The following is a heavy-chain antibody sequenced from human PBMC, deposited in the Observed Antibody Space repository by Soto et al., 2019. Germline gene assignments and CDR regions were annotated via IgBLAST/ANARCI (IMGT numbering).Heavy chain of an antibody. CDR3: AKDLLAARTRYLNWFAP. V-gene: IGHV3-23*01. CDR1: GFTFSSYA. Sequence: GGSLRLSCAASGFTFSSYAMSWVRQAPGKGLEWVSAISGSGGSTYYADSVKGRFTISRDNSKNTLYLQMNSLRAEDTAVYYCAKDLLAARTRYLNWFAPWAQGTRVIVSS. D-gene: IGHD6-6*01. J-gene: IGHJ5*02. CDR2: ISGSGGST.